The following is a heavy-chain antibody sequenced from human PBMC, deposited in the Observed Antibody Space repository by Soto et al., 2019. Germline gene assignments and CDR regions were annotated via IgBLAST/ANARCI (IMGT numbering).Heavy chain of an antibody. V-gene: IGHV4-59*01. D-gene: IGHD1-26*01. Sequence: QVQLQESGPGLVRPSEALSLTCTVSNGSISHYYWSWIRQSPGKGLEWIAYIYDSGITNYNPSLTCRHIRSVDTYKCQFSLGLSSAAAAVTAAYYSAGGYLPHFENRGQGMLDIVYS. CDR3: AGGYLPHFEN. CDR2: IYDSGIT. J-gene: IGHJ4*02. CDR1: NGSISHYY.